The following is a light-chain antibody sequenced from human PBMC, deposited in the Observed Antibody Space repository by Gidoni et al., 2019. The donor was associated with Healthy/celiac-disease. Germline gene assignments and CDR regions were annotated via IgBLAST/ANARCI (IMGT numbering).Light chain of an antibody. CDR1: QSVSSY. CDR2: DAS. Sequence: EIVLTQSPATLSLSPGERATLSCRASQSVSSYLAWYQQKPGQAPRLLTYDASNRATGIPARFSGSGSGTDFTLTISSLEPEDFAVYYCQQRSNWLTFGGGTKVEIK. J-gene: IGKJ4*01. CDR3: QQRSNWLT. V-gene: IGKV3-11*01.